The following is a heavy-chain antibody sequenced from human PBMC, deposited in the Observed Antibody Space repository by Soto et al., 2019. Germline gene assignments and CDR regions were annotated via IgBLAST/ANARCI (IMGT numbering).Heavy chain of an antibody. CDR3: ASSRITMIPYGMDV. J-gene: IGHJ6*02. CDR2: INAGNGNT. Sequence: QVQRVQSGADVKKPGASVKVSCKASGSTFTSYAMHWVRQAPGQRLEWMGWINAGNGNTKYSQTLQGRVTMTSDTSAITAYMELSSLRSEDTAVYYCASSRITMIPYGMDVWGQGTTVTVSS. CDR1: GSTFTSYA. D-gene: IGHD3-22*01. V-gene: IGHV1-3*01.